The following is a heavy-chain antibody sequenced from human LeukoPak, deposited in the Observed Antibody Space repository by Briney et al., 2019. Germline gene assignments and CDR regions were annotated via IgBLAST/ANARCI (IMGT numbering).Heavy chain of an antibody. CDR1: GYTFTSYG. V-gene: IGHV1-18*01. Sequence: ASVKVSCKASGYTFTSYGISWVRQAPGQGLEWMGWISAYNGNTNYAQKLQGRVTMTTDTSTSTAYMELRSLRSDDTAVYYCAGMTTVTSCYYYYMDVWGKGTTVTVSS. CDR3: AGMTTVTSCYYYYMDV. CDR2: ISAYNGNT. J-gene: IGHJ6*03. D-gene: IGHD4-17*01.